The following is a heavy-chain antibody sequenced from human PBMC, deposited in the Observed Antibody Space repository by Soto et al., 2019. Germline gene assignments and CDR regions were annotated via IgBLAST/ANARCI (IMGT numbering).Heavy chain of an antibody. CDR1: GGSIRSYY. CDR2: IFHSGST. J-gene: IGHJ5*02. V-gene: IGHV4-59*08. Sequence: SETLSLTCTVSGGSIRSYYWSWFRQPPGKGLEWIAYIFHSGSTDYNPSLKSRVTISMDMSKNQFSLKLSSVTAADTAVYYCARRFYYGSGSYPWFDPWGQGTLVTVSS. D-gene: IGHD3-10*01. CDR3: ARRFYYGSGSYPWFDP.